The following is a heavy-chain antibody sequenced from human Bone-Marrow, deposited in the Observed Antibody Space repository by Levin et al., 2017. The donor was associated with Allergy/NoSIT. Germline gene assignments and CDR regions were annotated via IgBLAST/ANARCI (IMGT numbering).Heavy chain of an antibody. CDR2: LYWDDEK. V-gene: IGHV2-5*02. CDR1: GFSLGTSGVA. D-gene: IGHD3-3*01. CDR3: VFSVSHYDGTDDPLNWFDS. J-gene: IGHJ5*01. Sequence: ESGPTLVKPTQTLTLTCSFSGFSLGTSGVAVGWIRQPPGQALEWLALLYWDDEKHYSPSLRNRLTITKDSSRHQVVLTVTSVDPADTATYFCVFSVSHYDGTDDPLNWFDSWGQGIPVTVSS.